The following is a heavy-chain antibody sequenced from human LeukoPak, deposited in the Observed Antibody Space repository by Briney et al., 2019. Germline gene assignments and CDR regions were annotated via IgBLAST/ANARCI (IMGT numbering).Heavy chain of an antibody. CDR1: GYTFTSYG. CDR3: ARDTLSTIFGVGD. D-gene: IGHD3-3*01. V-gene: IGHV1-2*02. Sequence: ASVKVSCKASGYTFTSYGISWVRQAPGQGLEWMGWINPNSGGTNYAQKFQGRVTMTRDTSISTAYMELSRLRSDDTAVYYCARDTLSTIFGVGDWGQGTLVTVSS. CDR2: INPNSGGT. J-gene: IGHJ4*02.